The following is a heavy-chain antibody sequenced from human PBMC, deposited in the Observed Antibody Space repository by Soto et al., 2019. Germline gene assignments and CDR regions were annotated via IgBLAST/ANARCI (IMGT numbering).Heavy chain of an antibody. CDR2: INSGGSST. D-gene: IGHD1-26*01. V-gene: IGHV3-74*01. Sequence: EVQLVESGGGLVQPGGSLRLSCAASGFTFSSYWMHWVRQAPGKGLVWVSRINSGGSSTDYADSVKVRFTISRDNAKNTLYLQMAGPGAKETAVYYCARDSGSYADYWGQGTLVTVSS. CDR3: ARDSGSYADY. J-gene: IGHJ4*02. CDR1: GFTFSSYW.